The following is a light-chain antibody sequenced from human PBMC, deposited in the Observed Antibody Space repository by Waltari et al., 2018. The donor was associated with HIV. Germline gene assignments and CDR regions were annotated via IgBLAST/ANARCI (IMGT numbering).Light chain of an antibody. CDR1: QSVG. CDR3: QQYGGSPYS. V-gene: IGKV3-20*01. Sequence: EIVLTQSPGTLSLSPGARATLTCRASQSVGLAWYQQKPGQAPTLLIYGASSRATGIPDRFRGSGSGTDFTLTITRLEPEDFAVYYCQQYGGSPYSFGQGTKLEIK. J-gene: IGKJ2*03. CDR2: GAS.